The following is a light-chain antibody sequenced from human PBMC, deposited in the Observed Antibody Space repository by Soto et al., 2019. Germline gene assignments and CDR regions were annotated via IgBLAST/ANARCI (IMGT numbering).Light chain of an antibody. Sequence: EIVLTQSPATLSLSPGERATLSCRASQSVSIYLAWYQQKLGQAPRLLIYDASNRATGIPARFSGSGSGTDFTITISSLEPEDFAVYYCQQRDNWLTFGGGTKVEIK. V-gene: IGKV3-11*01. CDR2: DAS. CDR3: QQRDNWLT. J-gene: IGKJ4*01. CDR1: QSVSIY.